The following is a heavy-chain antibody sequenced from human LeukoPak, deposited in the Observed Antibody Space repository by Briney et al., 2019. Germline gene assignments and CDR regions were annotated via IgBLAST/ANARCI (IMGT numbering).Heavy chain of an antibody. D-gene: IGHD3-3*01. CDR2: IYYSGST. V-gene: IGHV4-59*11. CDR1: GGSISSHY. J-gene: IGHJ5*02. Sequence: PSETLSLTCTVSGGSISSHYWSWIRQPPGKGLEWIGYIYYSGSTNYNPSLKSRVTISVDTSKSQFSLKLSSVTAADTAVYYCAGYDFWSGSGPWGQGTLVTVSS. CDR3: AGYDFWSGSGP.